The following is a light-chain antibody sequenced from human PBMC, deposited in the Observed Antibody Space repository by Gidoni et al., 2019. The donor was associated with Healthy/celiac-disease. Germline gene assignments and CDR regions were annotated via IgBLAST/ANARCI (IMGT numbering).Light chain of an antibody. J-gene: IGLJ1*01. Sequence: QSVLTQPPSASGTPGHQFTITWSRSSSNIVSNTVNWYQQFPGTAPKRLIYSNNQRPSGVPDVFAGYKSGTSASRDISGIQFEDEADYYCAAWDDSLNGSYVFGTGTKVTVL. CDR3: AAWDDSLNGSYV. CDR2: SNN. V-gene: IGLV1-44*01. CDR1: SSNIVSNT.